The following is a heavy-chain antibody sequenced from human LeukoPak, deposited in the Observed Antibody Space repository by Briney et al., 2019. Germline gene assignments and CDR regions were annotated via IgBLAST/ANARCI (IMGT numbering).Heavy chain of an antibody. CDR1: GGSISSGDYY. Sequence: SQTLSLTCTVSGGSISSGDYYWSWIRQPPGKGLEWIGYIYYSGSTYYNPSPKSRVTISVDTSKNQFSLKLSSVTAADTAVYYCAREGGEVVPAARMVITHWGQGTLVTVSS. V-gene: IGHV4-30-4*01. J-gene: IGHJ4*02. CDR2: IYYSGST. D-gene: IGHD2-2*01. CDR3: AREGGEVVPAARMVITH.